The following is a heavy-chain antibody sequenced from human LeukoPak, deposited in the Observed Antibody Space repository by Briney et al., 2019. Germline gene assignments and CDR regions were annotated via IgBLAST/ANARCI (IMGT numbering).Heavy chain of an antibody. Sequence: ASVKVSCKASGYTFTSYGISWVRQAPGQGLEWMGWISVYNGNTKYAQKFQGGVTMTTDTSTSTAYMELRSLRSDDTAVYYCARAVAGTLFDYWGQGTLVTVSS. J-gene: IGHJ4*02. CDR1: GYTFTSYG. CDR3: ARAVAGTLFDY. D-gene: IGHD6-19*01. V-gene: IGHV1-18*01. CDR2: ISVYNGNT.